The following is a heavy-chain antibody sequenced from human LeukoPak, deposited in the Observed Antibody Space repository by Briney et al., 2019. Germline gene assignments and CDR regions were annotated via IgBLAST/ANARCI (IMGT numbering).Heavy chain of an antibody. J-gene: IGHJ4*02. V-gene: IGHV4-59*08. CDR2: IYYTGNT. D-gene: IGHD3-22*01. CDR1: PLSVTNYY. Sequence: TSETLSLTCAVSPLSVTNYYWSWVRQPPGKGLEWIGYIYYTGNTNYNPSLKSRVTLSLDTSKNQFSLRLNSVTATDTAVYYCARHASYFYSSPYADWGQGTLVTVPS. CDR3: ARHASYFYSSPYAD.